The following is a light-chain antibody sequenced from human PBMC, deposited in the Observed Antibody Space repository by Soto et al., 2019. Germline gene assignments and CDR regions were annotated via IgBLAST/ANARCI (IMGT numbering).Light chain of an antibody. Sequence: QSALTQPPSASGSPGQSVTISCTGTSGDVGGYNYVSWYQQHPGKAPKLMIYEVSKRPSGVPDRFSGSKSGNTASLTVSGLQAEDEADYYCSSHAGSKRVFGTGTKVTVL. V-gene: IGLV2-8*01. CDR2: EVS. CDR1: SGDVGGYNY. J-gene: IGLJ1*01. CDR3: SSHAGSKRV.